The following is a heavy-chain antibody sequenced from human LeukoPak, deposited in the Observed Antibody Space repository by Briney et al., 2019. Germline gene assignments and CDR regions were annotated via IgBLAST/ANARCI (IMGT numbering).Heavy chain of an antibody. D-gene: IGHD3/OR15-3a*01. Sequence: GGSLRLSCAASGFTFSSYSMNWVRRAPGKGLEWVSSISSSSSYINYADSVKGRFTISRDNAKKSLYLQTNSLRAEDTAVYYCARVDFGLGGAEWYFDLWGRGTLVTVSS. CDR3: ARVDFGLGGAEWYFDL. V-gene: IGHV3-21*01. CDR1: GFTFSSYS. CDR2: ISSSSSYI. J-gene: IGHJ2*01.